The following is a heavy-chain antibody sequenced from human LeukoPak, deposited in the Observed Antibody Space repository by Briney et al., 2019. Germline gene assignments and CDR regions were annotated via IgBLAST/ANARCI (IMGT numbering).Heavy chain of an antibody. V-gene: IGHV5-51*01. J-gene: IGHJ4*02. CDR2: IYLGDSDT. D-gene: IGHD3-16*02. CDR3: ARSYDYVWGSYQGAFDY. Sequence: GESLKISCKGSGYSFTSYWIGWVRQMPGKGLEWMGIIYLGDSDTIYSPSFQGQVTISADKSISTAYLQWSSLKASDTAMYYCARSYDYVWGSYQGAFDYWGQGTLVTVSS. CDR1: GYSFTSYW.